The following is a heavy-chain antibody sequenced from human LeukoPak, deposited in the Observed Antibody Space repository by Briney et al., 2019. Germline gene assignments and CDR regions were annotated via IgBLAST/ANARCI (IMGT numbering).Heavy chain of an antibody. D-gene: IGHD6-6*01. Sequence: SVKVSCKASGGTFSSYAISWVRQAPGQGLEGMGGINPIFGTANYAQKFQGRVTITTDESTSTAYMELSSLRSEDTAVYYCAALWGYSSSSQSYFDYWGQGTLVTVSS. J-gene: IGHJ4*02. V-gene: IGHV1-69*05. CDR3: AALWGYSSSSQSYFDY. CDR2: INPIFGTA. CDR1: GGTFSSYA.